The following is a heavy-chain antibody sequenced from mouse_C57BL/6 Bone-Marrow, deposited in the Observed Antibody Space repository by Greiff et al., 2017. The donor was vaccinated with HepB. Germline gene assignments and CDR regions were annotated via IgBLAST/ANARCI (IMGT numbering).Heavy chain of an antibody. J-gene: IGHJ4*01. Sequence: VMLVESGPGLVQPSQSLSITCTVSGFSLTSYGVHWVRQSPGKGLEWLGVIWSGGSTDYNAAFISRLSISKDNSKSQVFFKMNSLQADDTAIYYCARGGVTTRYAMDYWGQGTSATVSS. V-gene: IGHV2-2*01. CDR2: IWSGGST. D-gene: IGHD2-5*01. CDR1: GFSLTSYG. CDR3: ARGGVTTRYAMDY.